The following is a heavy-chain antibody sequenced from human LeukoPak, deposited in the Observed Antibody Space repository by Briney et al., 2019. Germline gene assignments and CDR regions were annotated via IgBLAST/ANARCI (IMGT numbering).Heavy chain of an antibody. Sequence: PGGSLRLSCAASGFTFSSYAMSWVRQAPGKGLEWVSAISGSGGSTYYADSVKGRFTISRDDSKNTAYLQMNSLKTEDTAVYYCTSTKPNYDILTGSAYYYYGMDVWGKGTTVTVSS. D-gene: IGHD3-9*01. CDR1: GFTFSSYA. CDR2: ISGSGGST. V-gene: IGHV3-23*01. J-gene: IGHJ6*04. CDR3: TSTKPNYDILTGSAYYYYGMDV.